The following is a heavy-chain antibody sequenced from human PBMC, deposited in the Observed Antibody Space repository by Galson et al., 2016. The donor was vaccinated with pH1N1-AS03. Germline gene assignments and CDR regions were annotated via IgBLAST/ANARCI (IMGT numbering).Heavy chain of an antibody. Sequence: SLRLSCAASGFTFSSSWMHWVRQAPGKGLVWVSRINSDGSSTNYEDSVKGRFTISRDNAKNTLYLQMNSLRVEDTAVYYCARGWIGCTSTSCYGVDYWGHGTLVTVSS. CDR1: GFTFSSSW. D-gene: IGHD2-2*01. J-gene: IGHJ4*01. CDR2: INSDGSST. CDR3: ARGWIGCTSTSCYGVDY. V-gene: IGHV3-74*01.